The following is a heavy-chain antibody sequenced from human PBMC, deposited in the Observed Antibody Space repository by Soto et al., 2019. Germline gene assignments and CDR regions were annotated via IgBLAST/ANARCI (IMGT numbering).Heavy chain of an antibody. CDR3: ARRVVVVPAANNWFDP. Sequence: GGALKISCKGSGYSFTSYCIGWGRQMPGKGLEGRGSIYPGDSDTRYSPSFQGQVTISAAKSISTAYLQWRSLKASDTAMYYCARRVVVVPAANNWFDPWGQGTLVTVSS. D-gene: IGHD2-2*01. CDR2: IYPGDSDT. V-gene: IGHV5-51*01. J-gene: IGHJ5*02. CDR1: GYSFTSYC.